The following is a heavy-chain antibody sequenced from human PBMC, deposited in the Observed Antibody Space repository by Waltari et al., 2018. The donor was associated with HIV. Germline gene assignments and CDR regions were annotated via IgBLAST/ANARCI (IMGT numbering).Heavy chain of an antibody. V-gene: IGHV3-7*01. J-gene: IGHJ4*02. CDR2: MDLHGSQK. CDR1: GFTFSSSW. CDR3: ATFWNGYFDH. D-gene: IGHD3-3*01. Sequence: EVQLEESGGNLDLVQPGGSLRLSGAASGFTFSSSWMGWLRQAPGRGLGWVANMDLHGSQKYYVDAAKGRFTISRDNAKSSLYLQMNSLRADDTAIYYCATFWNGYFDHWGQGTLVTVSS.